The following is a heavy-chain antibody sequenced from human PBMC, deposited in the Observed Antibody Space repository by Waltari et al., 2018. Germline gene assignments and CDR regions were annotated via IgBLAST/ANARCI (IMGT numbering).Heavy chain of an antibody. V-gene: IGHV4-4*02. D-gene: IGHD2-15*01. CDR1: GDSMSSSYC. CDR3: ARDRGRGIYLDT. Sequence: QLQLQQSGPGLVKPWEFLSLTCAVPGDSMSSSYCWSWVRQSTGKGLEWIGQINRSGRTNYHPAFESRVIVSIDSSNNQFSLKLLSATAADTAVYYCARDRGRGIYLDTWGQGTLVTVSP. CDR2: INRSGRT. J-gene: IGHJ4*02.